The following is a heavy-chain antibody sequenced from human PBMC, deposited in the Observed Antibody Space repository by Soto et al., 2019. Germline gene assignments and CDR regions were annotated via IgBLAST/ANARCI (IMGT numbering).Heavy chain of an antibody. D-gene: IGHD1-26*01. J-gene: IGHJ4*02. CDR2: IYYSGST. Sequence: QVQLQESGPGLVKPSQTLSLTCTVSGGSISSVGYYWSWIRQHPGKGLEWIGYIYYSGSTYYKASLKGRVTISVDTSKNQVYLKLSSVTAAYTAVYYCARVRGGGPFDALGQGTMVTVSS. V-gene: IGHV4-31*03. CDR3: ARVRGGGPFDA. CDR1: GGSISSVGYY.